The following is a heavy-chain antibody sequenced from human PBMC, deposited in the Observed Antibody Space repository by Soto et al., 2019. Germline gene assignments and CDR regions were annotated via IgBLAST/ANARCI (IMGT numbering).Heavy chain of an antibody. D-gene: IGHD6-13*01. V-gene: IGHV1-3*01. CDR3: ARGYSSSWYLYFDC. CDR2: INAGNGNT. CDR1: GYTFTSYA. J-gene: IGHJ4*02. Sequence: AASVKVSCKASGYTFTSYAMHWVRQAPGQRLEWMGWINAGNGNTKYSQKFQGRVTITRDTSASTAYMELSSLRSEDTAVYYCARGYSSSWYLYFDCWGQGTLVTVSS.